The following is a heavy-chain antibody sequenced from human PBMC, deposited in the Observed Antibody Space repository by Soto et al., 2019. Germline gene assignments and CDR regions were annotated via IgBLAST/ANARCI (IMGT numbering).Heavy chain of an antibody. V-gene: IGHV3-30*18. J-gene: IGHJ5*02. D-gene: IGHD1-26*01. CDR1: GFTFSSYG. CDR2: ISYDGSNK. Sequence: GGFLRLSCAASGFTFSSYGMHWVRQAPGKGLEWVAVISYDGSNKYYADSVKGRFTISRDNSKNTLYLQMNSLRAEDTAVYYCAKDQGGSYLLYWFDPWGQGTLVTVSS. CDR3: AKDQGGSYLLYWFDP.